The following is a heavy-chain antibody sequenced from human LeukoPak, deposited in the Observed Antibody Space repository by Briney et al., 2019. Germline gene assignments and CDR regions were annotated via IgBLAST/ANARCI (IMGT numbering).Heavy chain of an antibody. D-gene: IGHD3-22*01. CDR3: ARVQYYYDSSGTIYYFDY. J-gene: IGHJ4*02. CDR1: GFTFSSYW. Sequence: GGSLRLSCAASGFTFSSYWMSWVRQAPGKGLEWVANIKQDGSEKYYVDSVKGRFTISRDNAKTSLYLQMNSLRAEDTAVYYRARVQYYYDSSGTIYYFDYWGQGTLVTVSS. V-gene: IGHV3-7*01. CDR2: IKQDGSEK.